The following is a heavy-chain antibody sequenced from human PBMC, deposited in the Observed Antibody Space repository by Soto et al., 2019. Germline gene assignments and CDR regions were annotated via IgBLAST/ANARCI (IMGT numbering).Heavy chain of an antibody. CDR3: ARDRRVVVTANDY. CDR2: ISSSGSTI. D-gene: IGHD2-21*02. CDR1: GSTFSSYE. Sequence: GGSLRLSCAASGSTFSSYEMNWVRQAPGKGLEWISYISSSGSTIYYADSVKGRFTISRDNAKNSLYLQMNSLRAEDTAVYYCARDRRVVVTANDYWGQGTLVTVSS. V-gene: IGHV3-48*03. J-gene: IGHJ4*02.